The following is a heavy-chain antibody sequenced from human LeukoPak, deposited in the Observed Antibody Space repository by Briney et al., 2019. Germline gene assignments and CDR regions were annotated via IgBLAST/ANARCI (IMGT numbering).Heavy chain of an antibody. CDR3: ARLFRSGSYYTSLDY. V-gene: IGHV4-59*08. D-gene: IGHD3-10*01. CDR1: GGSISGYY. J-gene: IGHJ4*02. CDR2: IYYSGNT. Sequence: SETLSLTCTVPGGSISGYYWSWIRQPPGKGLEWIGYIYYSGNTYYSPSLKSRVTISVDTSKNQFSLKLSSVTAADTAVYYCARLFRSGSYYTSLDYWGQGTLVTVSS.